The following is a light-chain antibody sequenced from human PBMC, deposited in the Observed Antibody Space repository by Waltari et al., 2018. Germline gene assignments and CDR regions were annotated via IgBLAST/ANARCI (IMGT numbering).Light chain of an antibody. Sequence: EIVLTQSPGTLSLSPGELATLSCRASQRVTRDSLAWYLQTPGQAPRLLICDASTRATGIPDRFSGSGSGTDFSLTISRLEPEDSAVYYCQQYGTPLGNSFGQGTTLEIK. J-gene: IGKJ2*03. CDR2: DAS. CDR3: QQYGTPLGNS. CDR1: QRVTRDS. V-gene: IGKV3-20*01.